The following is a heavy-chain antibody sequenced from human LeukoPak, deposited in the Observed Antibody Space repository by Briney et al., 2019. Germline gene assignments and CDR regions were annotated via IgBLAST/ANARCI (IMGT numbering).Heavy chain of an antibody. J-gene: IGHJ6*03. CDR1: GGSFRAYH. D-gene: IGHD3-16*01. CDR3: ARGDLGSGALRGYYYMDV. CDR2: INHSGGT. Sequence: PSETLSLTCAVYGGSFRAYHWSWIRQPPGKGLEWIGEINHSGGTNYNPSLKSRVTISVDTSKNQFSLNLTPVTAADTAVYYCARGDLGSGALRGYYYMDVWGKGTTVTVSS. V-gene: IGHV4-34*01.